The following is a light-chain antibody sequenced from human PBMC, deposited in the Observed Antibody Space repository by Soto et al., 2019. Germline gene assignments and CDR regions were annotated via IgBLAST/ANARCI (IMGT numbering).Light chain of an antibody. V-gene: IGKV1-5*03. CDR1: QSITNW. J-gene: IGKJ1*01. CDR3: QQYYRQAT. CDR2: MAS. Sequence: DIQMTQSPSTLSASVGDRVTITCRASQSITNWLAWYQQKPGKAPKPLIYMASSLESGVPSRFSGSGGGIEFTLTISSLQPDDFATYYCQQYYRQATFGQGTKVEIK.